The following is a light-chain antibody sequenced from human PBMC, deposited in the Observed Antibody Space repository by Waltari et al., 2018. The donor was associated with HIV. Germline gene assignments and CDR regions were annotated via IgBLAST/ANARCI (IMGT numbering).Light chain of an antibody. J-gene: IGLJ3*02. V-gene: IGLV2-14*01. CDR2: EVT. CDR1: SSDVGAYNY. CDR3: AAWDDSLNGWV. Sequence: QSALTQPASVSGSPGQSITISCTGTSSDVGAYNYVSWYQQHPDKAPKLMIYEVTNRPSGVSNRFSGSKSGNTASLTISGLQGEDEADYYCAAWDDSLNGWVFGGGTKLTVL.